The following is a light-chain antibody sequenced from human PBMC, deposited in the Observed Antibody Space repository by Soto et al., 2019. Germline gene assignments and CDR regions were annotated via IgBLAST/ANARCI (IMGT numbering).Light chain of an antibody. CDR1: QNVSNY. V-gene: IGKV1-39*01. CDR3: HQSYSSPRYT. J-gene: IGKJ2*01. CDR2: AAS. Sequence: DIQMTQSPSSLNASVGDRVTITCRASQNVSNYVNWYQQKPGRAPKLLIYAASHLHVAVPPRISGSGSGTDVTPTTSSLQHADSASYYCHQSYSSPRYTFGQGSKL.